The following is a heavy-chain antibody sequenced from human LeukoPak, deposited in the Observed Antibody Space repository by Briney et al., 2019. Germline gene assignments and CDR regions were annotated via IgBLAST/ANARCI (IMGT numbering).Heavy chain of an antibody. CDR2: INPNSGGT. CDR3: AREREAALCFDY. J-gene: IGHJ4*02. D-gene: IGHD6-25*01. CDR1: GYTFIDYY. V-gene: IGHV1-2*02. Sequence: ASVKVSCKASGYTFIDYYMHWVRQALGQGLKWMGWINPNSGGTDYAQKFQGRVTMTRDTSIDTAYMELSRLTSDDTAVYYCAREREAALCFDYWGQGTLVTVSS.